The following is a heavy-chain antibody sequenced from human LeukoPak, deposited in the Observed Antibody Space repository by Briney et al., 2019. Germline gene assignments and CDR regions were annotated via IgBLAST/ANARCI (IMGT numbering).Heavy chain of an antibody. CDR2: FNHSGST. V-gene: IGHV4-34*01. D-gene: IGHD3-3*01. CDR3: SRTLPVIYCGIWCGASGDFDY. Sequence: PSETLSLTCTVSGGSISSYYWSWIRQPPAKGREWIGEFNHSGSTNYNPSLKSRVTISVDTSKNQFSLKLSSVTAADTAAYYCSRTLPVIYCGIWCGASGDFDYWGQGILVTVSS. CDR1: GGSISSYY. J-gene: IGHJ4*02.